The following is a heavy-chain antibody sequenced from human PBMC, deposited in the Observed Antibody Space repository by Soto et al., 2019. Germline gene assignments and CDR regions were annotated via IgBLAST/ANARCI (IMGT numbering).Heavy chain of an antibody. Sequence: GSLRLSCAASGFTFSNAWMTWVRQAPGKGLEWVGRIKSKTDGSSTNYADSVKGRFTISRDNAKNTVYLQMNSLRAEDTAVYYCARDRYYYDSTDHFSADAFDIWGQGTMVTVSS. CDR1: GFTFSNAW. CDR3: ARDRYYYDSTDHFSADAFDI. CDR2: IKSKTDGSST. V-gene: IGHV3-74*01. J-gene: IGHJ3*02. D-gene: IGHD3-22*01.